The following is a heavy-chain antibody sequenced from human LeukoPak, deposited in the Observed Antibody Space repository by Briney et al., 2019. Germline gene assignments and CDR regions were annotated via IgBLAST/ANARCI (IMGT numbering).Heavy chain of an antibody. CDR1: GFTFSSYW. V-gene: IGHV3-74*01. D-gene: IGHD2-2*01. CDR2: ITNDGTST. CDR3: ARVSGPGMNEYYHL. J-gene: IGHJ4*02. Sequence: PGGSLRLSCAASGFTFSSYWMHWVRQAPGKELVWVSRITNDGTSTSHADSVKGRFATSRDNAKNTLYLQMNSLRAEDTAVYYCARVSGPGMNEYYHLWGQGTLVTVSS.